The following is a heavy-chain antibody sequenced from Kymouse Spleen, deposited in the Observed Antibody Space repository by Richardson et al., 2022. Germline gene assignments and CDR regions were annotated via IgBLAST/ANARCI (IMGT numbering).Heavy chain of an antibody. J-gene: IGHJ4*02. CDR1: GFTFSSYG. V-gene: IGHV3-30*18. Sequence: QVQLVESGGGVVQPGRSLRLSCAASGFTFSSYGMHWVRQAPGKGLEWVAVISYDGSNKYYADSVKGRFTISRDNSKNTLYLQMNSLRAEDTAVYYCAKDFTLYCTNGVCYPYYWGQGTLVTVSS. CDR3: AKDFTLYCTNGVCYPYY. D-gene: IGHD2-8*01. CDR2: ISYDGSNK.